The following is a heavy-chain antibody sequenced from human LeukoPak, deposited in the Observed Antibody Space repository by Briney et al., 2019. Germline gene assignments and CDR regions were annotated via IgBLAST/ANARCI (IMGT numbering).Heavy chain of an antibody. J-gene: IGHJ4*02. V-gene: IGHV4-59*08. CDR2: IYYSGTT. CDR3: ECGYWGDFDY. D-gene: IGHD3-22*01. CDR1: GGSISYYY. Sequence: SETLSLTCTVSGGSISYYYWSWIRQSPGKGLEWIGYIYYSGTTNYNPSLKSRVTISVDTSKNQFSLKLSSVTAADTAVYYCECGYWGDFDYWGQGTLVTVSS.